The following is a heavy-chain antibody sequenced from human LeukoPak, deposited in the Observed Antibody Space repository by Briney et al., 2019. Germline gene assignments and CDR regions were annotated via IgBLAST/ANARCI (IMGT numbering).Heavy chain of an antibody. CDR2: IYYSGST. CDR1: GGSISSSSYY. CDR3: ARAHDDGYHF. D-gene: IGHD5-24*01. Sequence: SETLSLTCTVSGGSISSSSYYWGWIRQPPGKGLEWIGSIYYSGSTYYNPSLKSRVTISVDTSKNQFSLKLSSVTAADTAVYYCARAHDDGYHFGGQGTLVTVSS. J-gene: IGHJ4*02. V-gene: IGHV4-39*07.